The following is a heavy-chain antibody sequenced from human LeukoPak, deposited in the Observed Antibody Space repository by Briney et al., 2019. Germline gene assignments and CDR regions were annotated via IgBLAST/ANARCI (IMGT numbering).Heavy chain of an antibody. D-gene: IGHD2-2*01. J-gene: IGHJ5*02. CDR1: GFTFSGSP. CDR2: ITGNPNKYAT. CDR3: TPFHCPRTSCP. V-gene: IGHV3-73*01. Sequence: GGSLRLSCAASGFTFSGSPKHWVRQASGKGLEWVGQITGNPNKYATEFAASVKGRFTISRDDSKNTAYLEMNSLKTEDTAVYYGTPFHCPRTSCPWGRGTLVTVSS.